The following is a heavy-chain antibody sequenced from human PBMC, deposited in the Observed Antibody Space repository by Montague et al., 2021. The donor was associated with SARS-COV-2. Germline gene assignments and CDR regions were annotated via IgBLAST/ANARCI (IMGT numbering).Heavy chain of an antibody. J-gene: IGHJ3*01. CDR2: VYYNGDT. V-gene: IGHV4-59*08. CDR1: GGSTASHY. Sequence: SETLSLTCTVSGGSTASHYWNWIRHPPAKRPEWIGYVYYNGDTKYNPPLQSRVNISIDPSENHFSLGLNSVTTAVTAVYFCARGWAFDPWGQGRLVTVSS. D-gene: IGHD6-19*01. CDR3: ARGWAFDP.